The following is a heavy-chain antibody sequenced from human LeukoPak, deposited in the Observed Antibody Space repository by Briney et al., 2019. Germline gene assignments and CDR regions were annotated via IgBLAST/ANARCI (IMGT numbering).Heavy chain of an antibody. Sequence: ASVKVSCKASGGTFSSYAISWVRQAPGQGLEWMGRIIPILGIANYAQKFQGRVTITADKSTSTAYMELSSLRSEDTAVYYCARETLVGGSRQYHYYYGMDVWGQGTTVTVSS. CDR1: GGTFSSYA. D-gene: IGHD1-26*01. V-gene: IGHV1-69*04. CDR2: IIPILGIA. CDR3: ARETLVGGSRQYHYYYGMDV. J-gene: IGHJ6*02.